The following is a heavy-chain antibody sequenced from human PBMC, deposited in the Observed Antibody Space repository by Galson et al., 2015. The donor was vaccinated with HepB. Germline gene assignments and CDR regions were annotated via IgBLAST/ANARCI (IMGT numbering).Heavy chain of an antibody. J-gene: IGHJ4*02. CDR1: GYTFTNYW. D-gene: IGHD6-19*01. CDR2: TDPTDSYT. V-gene: IGHV5-10-1*01. CDR3: ARLQSSIAVAGDY. Sequence: QSGAEVKKPGESLTISCTASGYTFTNYWISWVRQMPGKGLEWMGRTDPTDSYTNYRPSFQGHVTISVDKSTSTAFLHWSSLQASDTAVYYCARLQSSIAVAGDYWGQGTLITVSS.